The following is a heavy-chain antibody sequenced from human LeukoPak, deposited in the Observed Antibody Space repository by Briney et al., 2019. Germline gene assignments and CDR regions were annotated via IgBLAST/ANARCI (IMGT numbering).Heavy chain of an antibody. V-gene: IGHV4-30-4*07. D-gene: IGHD2-15*01. J-gene: IGHJ6*03. Sequence: PSQTLSLTCAVSGGSISSGFYSWNWIRQPPGKGLEWIGYIYYSGSTSYNPSLKSRVTISGDTSKNQFSLKLSSVTAADTAVYYCARGYCSGGSCYSYYYYNYMDVWGKGTTVTVSS. CDR3: ARGYCSGGSCYSYYYYNYMDV. CDR2: IYYSGST. CDR1: GGSISSGFYS.